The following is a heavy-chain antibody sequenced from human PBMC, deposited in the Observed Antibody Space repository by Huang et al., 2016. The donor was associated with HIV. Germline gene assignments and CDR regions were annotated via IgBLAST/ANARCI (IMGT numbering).Heavy chain of an antibody. CDR2: FYQSGTT. CDR1: GGSISSSSYY. Sequence: QLQLQESGPGLVKPSETLSLTCTVSGGSISSSSYYWGWIRQPPGKGLEWIGSFYQSGTTYYNPSLKSRVTISLDTSRTQFSLKLGSVTAADTAVYYCAAHGRIVGIPAAPLRFDPWGQGTLVTVSS. D-gene: IGHD6-13*01. J-gene: IGHJ5*02. V-gene: IGHV4-39*01. CDR3: AAHGRIVGIPAAPLRFDP.